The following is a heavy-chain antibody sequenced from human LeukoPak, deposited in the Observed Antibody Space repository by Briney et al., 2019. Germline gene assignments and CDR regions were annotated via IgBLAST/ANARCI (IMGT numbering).Heavy chain of an antibody. CDR3: ARHGEYYFDY. CDR1: GGSFSGYY. V-gene: IGHV4-34*01. D-gene: IGHD3-10*01. CDR2: ISRRGNT. Sequence: SETLSLTCAVYGGSFSGYYWSWIRQPPGKGLEWIGQISRRGNTNYNPSLKSRVAISVDTSENQLSLKMSTVTAADTALYYCARHGEYYFDYWGQGTLVTVSS. J-gene: IGHJ4*02.